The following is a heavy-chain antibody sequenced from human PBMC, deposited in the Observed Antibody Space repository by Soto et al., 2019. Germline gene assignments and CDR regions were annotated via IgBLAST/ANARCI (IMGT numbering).Heavy chain of an antibody. J-gene: IGHJ4*02. V-gene: IGHV4-30-4*01. Sequence: KPSETLSLTCTVSCGSTISDNYWSWIRQPPGKGLEWIGHIYYSGNTDYNPSLKSRLAISIDTSKNQFSLKLSSVTAADTAVYFCAREGGESSDGLYYFDSWGQGSLVTVSS. CDR2: IYYSGNT. CDR1: CGSTISDNY. CDR3: AREGGESSDGLYYFDS. D-gene: IGHD3-16*01.